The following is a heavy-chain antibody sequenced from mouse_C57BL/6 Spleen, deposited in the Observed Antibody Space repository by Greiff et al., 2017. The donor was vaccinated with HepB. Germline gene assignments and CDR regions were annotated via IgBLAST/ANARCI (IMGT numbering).Heavy chain of an antibody. V-gene: IGHV1-42*01. CDR3: AKGDYGSRRDAMDY. CDR1: GYSFTGYY. D-gene: IGHD1-1*01. CDR2: INPSTGGT. J-gene: IGHJ4*01. Sequence: EVRLQQSGPELVKPGASVKISCKASGYSFTGYYMNWVKQSPEKSLEWIGEINPSTGGTTYNQKFKAKATLTVDKSSSTAYMQLKSLTSEDSAVYYCAKGDYGSRRDAMDYWGQGTSVTVSS.